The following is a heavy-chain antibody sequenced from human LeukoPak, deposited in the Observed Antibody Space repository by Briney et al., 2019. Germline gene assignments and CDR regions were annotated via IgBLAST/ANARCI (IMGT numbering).Heavy chain of an antibody. J-gene: IGHJ4*02. CDR1: GGSISSGDYS. CDR2: IYYSGST. V-gene: IGHV4-30-4*01. D-gene: IGHD3-22*01. Sequence: SQTLSLTCTVSGGSISSGDYSWSWIRQPPGKGLEWIGYIYYSGSTYYNPSLKSRVTISVDTSKNQFSLKLSSVTAADTAVYYCARGGYYYDSSGYLTNWGQGTLVTVSS. CDR3: ARGGYYYDSSGYLTN.